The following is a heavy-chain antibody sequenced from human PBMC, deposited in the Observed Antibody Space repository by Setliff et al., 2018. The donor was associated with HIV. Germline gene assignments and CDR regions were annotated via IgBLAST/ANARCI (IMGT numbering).Heavy chain of an antibody. V-gene: IGHV1-69*10. J-gene: IGHJ3*02. D-gene: IGHD3-10*01. CDR1: GDTSGTYA. Sequence: ASVKVSCKASGDTSGTYAINWVRQAPGQGLEWMGQFIPILDITNYAQKFQGRVTITADKSTNTMYMEMTSLTSEDTAVYYCAGPRGDEAFDIWGQGTMVTVSS. CDR3: AGPRGDEAFDI. CDR2: FIPILDIT.